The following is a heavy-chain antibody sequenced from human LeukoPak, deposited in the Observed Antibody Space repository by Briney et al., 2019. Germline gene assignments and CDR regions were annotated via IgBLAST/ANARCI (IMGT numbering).Heavy chain of an antibody. CDR2: ISSSGSTI. CDR1: GFTFSSYE. Sequence: GGSLRLSCAASGFTFSSYEMNWVRQAPGKGLEWVSYISSSGSTIYYADSVKGRFTISGDNAKNSLYLQMNSLRAEDTAVYYCARVSAKLIDYWGQGTLVTVSS. CDR3: ARVSAKLIDY. D-gene: IGHD1-7*01. V-gene: IGHV3-48*03. J-gene: IGHJ4*02.